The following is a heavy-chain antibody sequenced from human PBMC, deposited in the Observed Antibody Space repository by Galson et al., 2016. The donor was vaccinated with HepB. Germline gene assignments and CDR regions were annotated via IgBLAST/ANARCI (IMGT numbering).Heavy chain of an antibody. CDR2: ISYDGSSE. CDR3: ARDGYCSRTACSGGMDV. V-gene: IGHV3-30*04. CDR1: GIAFSRHV. J-gene: IGHJ6*02. Sequence: SLRLSCAASGIAFSRHVMYWVRQAPGKGLEWVAVISYDGSSEYYTDSVKGRFTISRDNSKSTLYLQMSSTRVDDSAVYYCARDGYCSRTACSGGMDVWGQGTTVTVSS. D-gene: IGHD3-10*02.